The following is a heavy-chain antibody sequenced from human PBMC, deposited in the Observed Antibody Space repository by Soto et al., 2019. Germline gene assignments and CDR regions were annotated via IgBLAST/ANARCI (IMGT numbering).Heavy chain of an antibody. CDR2: IKQDGSEK. CDR3: ARDHYDFWSGYQEGDFNGMDV. V-gene: IGHV3-7*05. D-gene: IGHD3-3*01. J-gene: IGHJ6*02. CDR1: GFTFSSYW. Sequence: PGGSLRLSCAASGFTFSSYWMSWVRQAPGKGLEWVANIKQDGSEKYYVDSVKGRFTISRDNAKNSLYLQMNSLRAEDTAVYYCARDHYDFWSGYQEGDFNGMDVWGQGTTVTVSS.